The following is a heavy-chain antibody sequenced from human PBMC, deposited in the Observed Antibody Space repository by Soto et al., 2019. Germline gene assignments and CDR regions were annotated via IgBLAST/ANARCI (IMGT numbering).Heavy chain of an antibody. CDR3: ARISGEAARRSYYGMDV. D-gene: IGHD6-6*01. Sequence: ASVKVSCKASGYTFTSYGISWVRQAPGQGLEWMGWISAYNGNTNYAQKLQGRVTMTTGTSTSTAYMELRSLRSDDAAVYYCARISGEAARRSYYGMDVWGQGTTVTVSS. J-gene: IGHJ6*02. V-gene: IGHV1-18*04. CDR1: GYTFTSYG. CDR2: ISAYNGNT.